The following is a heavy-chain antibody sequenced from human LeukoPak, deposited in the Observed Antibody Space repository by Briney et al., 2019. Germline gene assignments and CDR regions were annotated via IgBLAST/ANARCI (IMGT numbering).Heavy chain of an antibody. CDR1: GGTFSSYA. J-gene: IGHJ4*02. D-gene: IGHD6-19*01. V-gene: IGHV1-69*05. CDR2: IIPIFGTA. CDR3: AMYSSGWTNFDY. Sequence: SVKASCKASGGTFSSYAISWVRQAPGQGLEWMGGIIPIFGTANYAQKFQGRVTITTDESTSTAYMELSSLRSEDTAVYYCAMYSSGWTNFDYWGQGTLVTVSS.